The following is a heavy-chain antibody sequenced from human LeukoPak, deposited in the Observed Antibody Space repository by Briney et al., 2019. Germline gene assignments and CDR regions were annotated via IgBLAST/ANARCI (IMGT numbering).Heavy chain of an antibody. J-gene: IGHJ4*02. CDR2: IYYSGST. CDR3: AREGMYGSYFDH. Sequence: PSETLSLTCTVSGGSISNYFWGWVRQPPGKGLEWLGYIYYSGSTNYNPSLKSRVTISIDTSKNQFSLKLTSVTAAETAVYYCAREGMYGSYFDHWGQGTLVTVPS. CDR1: GGSISNYF. V-gene: IGHV4-59*01. D-gene: IGHD3-10*01.